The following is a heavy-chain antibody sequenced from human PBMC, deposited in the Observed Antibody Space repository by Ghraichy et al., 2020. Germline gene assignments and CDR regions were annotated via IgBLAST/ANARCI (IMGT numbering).Heavy chain of an antibody. CDR2: ISGSGGST. J-gene: IGHJ3*02. Sequence: GGSLRLSCAASGFTFSSYAMSWVRQAPGKGLEWVSAISGSGGSTYYADSVKGRFTISRDHSKNTLYLQMNSLRAEDTAVYYCATPPSPSPSPIVGARGAFDIWGQGTMVTVSS. CDR1: GFTFSSYA. CDR3: ATPPSPSPSPIVGARGAFDI. V-gene: IGHV3-23*01. D-gene: IGHD1-26*01.